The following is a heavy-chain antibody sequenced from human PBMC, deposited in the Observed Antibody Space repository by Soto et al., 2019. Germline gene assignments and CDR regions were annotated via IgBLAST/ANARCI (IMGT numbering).Heavy chain of an antibody. Sequence: RISKAPGKGLEWVSGVSASGLNTDYADPVKGRFYISRDNSKNTVSLHMNSLRAEDTAVYYCASFDYDSSGSDYWGQGTLVTVSS. V-gene: IGHV3-23*01. CDR3: ASFDYDSSGSDY. D-gene: IGHD3-22*01. CDR2: VSASGLNT. J-gene: IGHJ4*02.